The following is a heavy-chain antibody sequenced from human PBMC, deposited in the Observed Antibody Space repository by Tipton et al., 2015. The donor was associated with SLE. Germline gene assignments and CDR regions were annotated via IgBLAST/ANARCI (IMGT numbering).Heavy chain of an antibody. CDR1: GFTFSSYA. Sequence: SLRLSCAASGFTFSSYAMHWVRQAPGKGLEWVAVISYDGSNKYYADSVKGRFTISRDNSKNTLYLQMNSLRAEDTAVYYCAKESGGTWTLPTAIFDYWGQGILVTVSS. J-gene: IGHJ4*02. V-gene: IGHV3-30*04. CDR2: ISYDGSNK. D-gene: IGHD2-2*02. CDR3: AKESGGTWTLPTAIFDY.